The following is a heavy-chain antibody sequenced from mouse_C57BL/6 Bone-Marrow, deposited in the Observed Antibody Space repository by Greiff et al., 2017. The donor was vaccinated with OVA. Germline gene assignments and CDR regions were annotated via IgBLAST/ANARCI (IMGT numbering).Heavy chain of an antibody. J-gene: IGHJ1*03. D-gene: IGHD1-1*01. V-gene: IGHV3-5*01. Sequence: EVQLQQSGPGLVKPSQTVFLTCTVTGISITTGNYRWSWIRQFPGNKLEWIGYIYYSGTITYNPSLTSRTTITRDTPKNQFFLEMNSLTAEDTATYYCAREGLYGSYWYFDVWGTGTTVTVSS. CDR1: GISITTGNYR. CDR3: AREGLYGSYWYFDV. CDR2: IYYSGTI.